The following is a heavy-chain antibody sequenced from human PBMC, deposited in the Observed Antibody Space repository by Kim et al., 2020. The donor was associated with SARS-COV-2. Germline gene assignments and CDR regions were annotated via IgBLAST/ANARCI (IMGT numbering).Heavy chain of an antibody. Sequence: GGSLRLSCAASGFTFSNALMSWVRQAPGKGLEWVGRIKSKTDGGTTDYAAPVKGRFTISRDDSKNTLYLQMNSLKTEDTAVYYCTTEDGAAAAGTFYYYGMDVWGQGTTVTVSS. J-gene: IGHJ6*02. CDR3: TTEDGAAAAGTFYYYGMDV. CDR2: IKSKTDGGTT. CDR1: GFTFSNAL. V-gene: IGHV3-15*01. D-gene: IGHD6-13*01.